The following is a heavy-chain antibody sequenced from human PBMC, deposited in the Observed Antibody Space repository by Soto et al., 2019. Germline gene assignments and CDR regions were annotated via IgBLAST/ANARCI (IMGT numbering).Heavy chain of an antibody. CDR3: ARLSAITMVRGVFSLFDY. V-gene: IGHV3-53*01. Sequence: EVQLVESGGGLIQPGGSLRLSCAASGFTVSSNSMSWVRQAPGKGLEWVSVIYSGGSTYYADSVKGGFTISRDNSKNTLYLQMNSLRAEDTAVYYCARLSAITMVRGVFSLFDYWGQGTLVTVSS. CDR1: GFTVSSNS. D-gene: IGHD3-10*01. CDR2: IYSGGST. J-gene: IGHJ4*02.